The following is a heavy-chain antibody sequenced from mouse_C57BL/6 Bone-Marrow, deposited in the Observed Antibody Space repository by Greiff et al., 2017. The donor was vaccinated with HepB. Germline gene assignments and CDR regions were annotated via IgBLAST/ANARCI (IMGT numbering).Heavy chain of an antibody. V-gene: IGHV1-61*01. D-gene: IGHD1-1*01. Sequence: VQLQQPGAELVRPGSSVKLSCKASGYTFTSYWMDWVKQRPGQGLEWIGNIYPSDSETHYNQKFKDKATLTVDKSSSTAYMQLSSLTSEDSAVYYCARGDHYCSRYFDYWGQGTTLTVSS. CDR2: IYPSDSET. J-gene: IGHJ2*01. CDR1: GYTFTSYW. CDR3: ARGDHYCSRYFDY.